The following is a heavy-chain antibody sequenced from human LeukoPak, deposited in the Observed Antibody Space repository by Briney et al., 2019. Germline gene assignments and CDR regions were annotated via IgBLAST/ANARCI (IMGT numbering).Heavy chain of an antibody. J-gene: IGHJ4*02. D-gene: IGHD1/OR15-1a*01. Sequence: SVKVSYKASGGTFSSYAISWVRQAPGQGLEWMGRIIPILGIANYAQKFQGRVTITAVKSTSTAYMELSSLRSEDTAVYYCASVLNTFDYWGQGTLVTVSS. CDR2: IIPILGIA. CDR1: GGTFSSYA. V-gene: IGHV1-69*04. CDR3: ASVLNTFDY.